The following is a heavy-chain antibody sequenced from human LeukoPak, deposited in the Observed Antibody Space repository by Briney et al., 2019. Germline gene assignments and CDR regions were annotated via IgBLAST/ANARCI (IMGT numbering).Heavy chain of an antibody. CDR3: AREGSIVARTDY. D-gene: IGHD3-16*02. Sequence: GGSLRLSCAASGFTFSSYWMSWVRQAPGRRLEWVAVISFDGNQEYYPDSVKGRFTISRDNSKNTLYLQMNGLKTEDTAAYYCAREGSIVARTDYWGQGALVIVSS. J-gene: IGHJ4*02. V-gene: IGHV3-30*03. CDR1: GFTFSSYW. CDR2: ISFDGNQE.